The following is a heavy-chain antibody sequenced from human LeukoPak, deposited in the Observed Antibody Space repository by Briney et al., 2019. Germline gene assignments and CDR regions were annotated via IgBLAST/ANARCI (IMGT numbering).Heavy chain of an antibody. D-gene: IGHD6-19*01. CDR2: IYSGGGT. Sequence: GGSLRLSCAASGFTVTNNYMSWVRQAPGKGLEWVSIIYSGGGTYYADSVKGRFIISRDNSMNTLSLQMNSLRAEDTGAYYCARDTYSSGWYWGQGTLVTVSS. J-gene: IGHJ4*02. V-gene: IGHV3-66*01. CDR3: ARDTYSSGWY. CDR1: GFTVTNNY.